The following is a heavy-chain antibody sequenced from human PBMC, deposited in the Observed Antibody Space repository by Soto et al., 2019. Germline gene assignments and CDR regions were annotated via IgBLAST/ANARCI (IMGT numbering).Heavy chain of an antibody. CDR2: IIPIFGTA. CDR3: ARADTTDFLNYYYYGMDV. V-gene: IGHV1-69*13. Sequence: VASVQVSLPASGDSFRSYVIILVRQAPGQGLEWMGGIIPIFGTANYAQKFQGRVTITADESTSTAYMELSSLRSEDTAVYYCARADTTDFLNYYYYGMDVWGQGTTVTVSS. J-gene: IGHJ6*02. D-gene: IGHD1-1*01. CDR1: GDSFRSYV.